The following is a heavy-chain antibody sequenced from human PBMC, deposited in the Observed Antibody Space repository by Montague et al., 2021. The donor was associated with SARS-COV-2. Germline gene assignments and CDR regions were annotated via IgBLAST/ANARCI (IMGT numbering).Heavy chain of an antibody. J-gene: IGHJ3*01. CDR3: ARGQVTISGVLIFIPAAGHLDV. D-gene: IGHD3-3*01. Sequence: SETLSLTCAVYSGSFSDYYWTWIRQSPGKGLEWIGEINHTGSATYNPSLKGRATLSRDTSKNQFSLKLQSVTPADTAVYYCARGQVTISGVLIFIPAAGHLDVWGQGTSVIVSS. CDR2: INHTGSA. V-gene: IGHV4-34*01. CDR1: SGSFSDYY.